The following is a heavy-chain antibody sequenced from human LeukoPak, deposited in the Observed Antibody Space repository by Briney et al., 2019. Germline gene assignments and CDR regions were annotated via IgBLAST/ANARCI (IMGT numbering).Heavy chain of an antibody. Sequence: GGSLRLSCAASGFTFSSYAMSWVRQAPGKGLEWVSAISGSGGSTYYEDSVKGRFTISRDNSKNTLYLQMNSLRAEDTAVYYCAATYSSGWNFDYWGQGTLVTVSS. CDR2: ISGSGGST. V-gene: IGHV3-23*01. CDR3: AATYSSGWNFDY. D-gene: IGHD6-19*01. J-gene: IGHJ4*02. CDR1: GFTFSSYA.